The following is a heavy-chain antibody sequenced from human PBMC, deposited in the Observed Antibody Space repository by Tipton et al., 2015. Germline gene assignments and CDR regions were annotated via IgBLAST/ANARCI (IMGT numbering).Heavy chain of an antibody. Sequence: TLSLTCAVSAYSISSDYYWGWIRQPPGKGLEWIGRISHSGNTYYNTSLKSRVTMTRDMSKNQFSLSLTSVTAADTAVYYCARARGRHGGLFDSWGQGTLVTVSS. CDR1: AYSISSDYY. D-gene: IGHD4-23*01. CDR3: ARARGRHGGLFDS. CDR2: ISHSGNT. J-gene: IGHJ4*02. V-gene: IGHV4-38-2*01.